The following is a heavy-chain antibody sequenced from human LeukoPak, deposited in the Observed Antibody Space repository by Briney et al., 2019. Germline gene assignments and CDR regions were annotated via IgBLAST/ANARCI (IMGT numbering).Heavy chain of an antibody. CDR2: MNPNSGNT. D-gene: IGHD6-13*01. CDR3: GSGGIAAAGRGLDV. V-gene: IGHV1-8*01. Sequence: AASVKVSCKASGYTFTSYDINCVREATGQGLECMGWMNPNSGNTGYAQKSRGRVTMISNTSISTAYMELSSLRSEDTAVYSCGSGGIAAAGRGLDVWGKGTTVTVSS. CDR1: GYTFTSYD. J-gene: IGHJ6*04.